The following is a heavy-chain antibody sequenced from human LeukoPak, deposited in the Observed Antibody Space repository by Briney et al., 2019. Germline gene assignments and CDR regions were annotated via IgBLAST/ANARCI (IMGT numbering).Heavy chain of an antibody. J-gene: IGHJ4*02. D-gene: IGHD1-7*01. V-gene: IGHV3-21*04. CDR2: ISTDSGNM. Sequence: GGSLRLSCAASGFTFSSYSMNWVRQAPGKGLEWVSAISTDSGNMYYADFVKGRFTISRDNAKNSLYLQMNSLRVEDTALYHCARKGLGGELGGFDSWGQGTLVTVSS. CDR1: GFTFSSYS. CDR3: ARKGLGGELGGFDS.